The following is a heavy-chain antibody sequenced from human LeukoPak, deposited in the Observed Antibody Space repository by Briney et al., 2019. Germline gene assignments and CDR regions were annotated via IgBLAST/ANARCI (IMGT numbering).Heavy chain of an antibody. V-gene: IGHV3-23*01. Sequence: SGGSLRLSCAASGFTFSSYAMSWVRQAPGKGLEWVSAISGSGGSTYYADSVKGRFTISRDNSKNTLYLQMNSLRAEDTAVYYCARFLEWLLNWFDPWGQGTLVTVSS. CDR1: GFTFSSYA. CDR2: ISGSGGST. J-gene: IGHJ5*02. CDR3: ARFLEWLLNWFDP. D-gene: IGHD3-3*01.